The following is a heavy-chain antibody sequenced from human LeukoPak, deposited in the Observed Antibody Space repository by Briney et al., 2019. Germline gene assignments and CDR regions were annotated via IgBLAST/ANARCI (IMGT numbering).Heavy chain of an antibody. D-gene: IGHD6-19*01. J-gene: IGHJ6*02. CDR2: IYYSGST. CDR1: GGSISSYY. CDR3: ARGRYSSGWSYNYYYYGMDV. Sequence: SETLSLTCTVSGGSISSYYWSWIRQPPGKGLEWIGYIYYSGSTNYNPSLKSRVTISVDTSKNQFSLKLGSVTAADTAVYYCARGRYSSGWSYNYYYYGMDVWGQGTTVTVSS. V-gene: IGHV4-59*12.